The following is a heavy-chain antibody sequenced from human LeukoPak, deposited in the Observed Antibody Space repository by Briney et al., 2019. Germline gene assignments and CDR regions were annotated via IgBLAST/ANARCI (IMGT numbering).Heavy chain of an antibody. CDR2: ISSSGSTI. D-gene: IGHD6-13*01. CDR1: EFTFSDYY. V-gene: IGHV3-11*01. J-gene: IGHJ4*02. Sequence: PGGSLRLSCAASEFTFSDYYMSWIRQAPGKGLEWVSYISSSGSTIYYAGSVKGRFTISRDNAKNSLYLQMNSLRAEDTAVYYCARDRLRIAAAGSYFDYWGQGTLVTVSS. CDR3: ARDRLRIAAAGSYFDY.